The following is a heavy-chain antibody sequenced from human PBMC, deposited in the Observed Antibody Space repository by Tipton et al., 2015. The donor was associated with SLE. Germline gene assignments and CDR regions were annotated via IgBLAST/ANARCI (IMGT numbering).Heavy chain of an antibody. Sequence: TLFLTCTVSGGSISSHYWSWIRQPPGKGLEWIGYIYYSGSTNYNPSLKSRVTISVDTSKNQFSLKLSSVTAADTAVYYCARDQIFGASWWFDPWGQGTLVTVSS. V-gene: IGHV4-59*11. CDR2: IYYSGST. D-gene: IGHD3-3*01. J-gene: IGHJ5*02. CDR1: GGSISSHY. CDR3: ARDQIFGASWWFDP.